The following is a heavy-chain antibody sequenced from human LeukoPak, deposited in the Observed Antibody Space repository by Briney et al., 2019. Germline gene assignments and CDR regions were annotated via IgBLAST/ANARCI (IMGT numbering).Heavy chain of an antibody. CDR2: ISSSGSTI. Sequence: GSLRLSCAVSGFTFSYYEMNWVRQAPGKGLEWVSYISSSGSTIYYADSVKGRFTISRDNAKNSLYLQMNSLRAEDTAVYYCARESQSAYYFDSSGYEDAFDIWGQGTMVTVSS. CDR3: ARESQSAYYFDSSGYEDAFDI. CDR1: GFTFSYYE. D-gene: IGHD3-22*01. J-gene: IGHJ3*02. V-gene: IGHV3-48*03.